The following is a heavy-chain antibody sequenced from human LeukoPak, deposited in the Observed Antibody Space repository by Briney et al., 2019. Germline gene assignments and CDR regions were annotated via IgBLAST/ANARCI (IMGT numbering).Heavy chain of an antibody. V-gene: IGHV3-7*04. CDR1: GFTFSNYW. Sequence: GGSLRLSCEASGFTFSNYWMSWVRQAPGKGLEWVANIKQDGSEKYYVDSVKGRFTISRDNAKTSLYLQMNSLRAEDTAVYYCARSGWQFGYWGQGTLVTVSS. CDR3: ARSGWQFGY. D-gene: IGHD6-19*01. CDR2: IKQDGSEK. J-gene: IGHJ4*02.